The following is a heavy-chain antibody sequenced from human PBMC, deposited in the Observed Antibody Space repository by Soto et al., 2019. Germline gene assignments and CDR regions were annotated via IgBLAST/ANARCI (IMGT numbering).Heavy chain of an antibody. CDR1: GFTFSSYG. CDR3: ARHISNFRYYYYAMDV. V-gene: IGHV3-33*01. J-gene: IGHJ6*02. CDR2: IWYDGSNK. D-gene: IGHD4-4*01. Sequence: VGSLRLSCAASGFTFSSYGMHWVRQAPGKGLEWVAVIWYDGSNKYYADSVKGRFTISRDNSKNTLYLQMNTLKASDTAMYYCARHISNFRYYYYAMDVWGQGTTVTVSS.